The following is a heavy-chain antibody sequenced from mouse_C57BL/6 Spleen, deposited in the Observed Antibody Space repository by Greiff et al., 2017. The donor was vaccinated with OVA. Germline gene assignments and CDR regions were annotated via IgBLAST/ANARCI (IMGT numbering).Heavy chain of an antibody. CDR3: AREGLRNFDY. V-gene: IGHV5-17*01. CDR2: ISSGSSTI. J-gene: IGHJ2*01. Sequence: EVNLVESGGGLVKPGGSLKLSCAASGFTFSDYGMHWVRQAPEKGLEWVAYISSGSSTIYYADTVKGRFTISRDNAKNTLFLQMTSLRSEDTAMYYCAREGLRNFDYWGQGTTLTVSS. CDR1: GFTFSDYG. D-gene: IGHD2-4*01.